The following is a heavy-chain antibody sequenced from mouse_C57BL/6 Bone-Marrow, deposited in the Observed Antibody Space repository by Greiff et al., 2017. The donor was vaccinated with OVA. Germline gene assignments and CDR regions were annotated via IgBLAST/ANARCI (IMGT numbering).Heavy chain of an antibody. CDR2: IDPANGNT. D-gene: IGHD1-1*01. Sequence: EVQLQQSVAELVRPGASVRLSCPASGSTIKTTYMPWVKQRPDQGLEWIGRIDPANGNTKYAPKFQGKATITADTSSNTAYLQLSSLTSEDTAIYYCARKLRSKFAYWGQGTLVTVSA. CDR1: GSTIKTTY. V-gene: IGHV14-3*01. J-gene: IGHJ3*01. CDR3: ARKLRSKFAY.